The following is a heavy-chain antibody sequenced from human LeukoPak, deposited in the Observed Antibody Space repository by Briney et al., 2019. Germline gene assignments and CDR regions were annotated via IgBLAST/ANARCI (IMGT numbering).Heavy chain of an antibody. CDR1: GYTFTSYA. J-gene: IGHJ3*02. CDR2: INAGNGNT. D-gene: IGHD4-23*01. CDR3: AREYGGNSFRAFDI. V-gene: IGHV1-3*01. Sequence: ASVKVSCKASGYTFTSYAIHWVRQAPGQRLEWMGWINAGNGNTKYSQKLQGRVSITRDTSASTAYMELSSLRSDDTAVYYCAREYGGNSFRAFDIWGQGTMVTVSS.